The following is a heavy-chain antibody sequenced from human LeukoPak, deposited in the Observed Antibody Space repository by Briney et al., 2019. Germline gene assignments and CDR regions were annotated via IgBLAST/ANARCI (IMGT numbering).Heavy chain of an antibody. CDR3: ARDRPGSIISLPDAFDI. D-gene: IGHD3-10*01. CDR2: IIPIFGTA. V-gene: IGHV1-69*13. J-gene: IGHJ3*02. Sequence: ASVKVSCKASGGTFSSYAISWVRQAPGQGLEWVGGIIPIFGTANYAQKFQGRVTITADESTSTAYMELSSLRSEDTAVYYCARDRPGSIISLPDAFDIWGQGTMVTVSS. CDR1: GGTFSSYA.